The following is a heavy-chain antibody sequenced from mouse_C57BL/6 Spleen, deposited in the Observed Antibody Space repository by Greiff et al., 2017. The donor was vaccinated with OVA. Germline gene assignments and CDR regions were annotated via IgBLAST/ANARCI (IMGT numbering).Heavy chain of an antibody. CDR2: IYPGDGDT. J-gene: IGHJ4*01. V-gene: IGHV1-82*01. CDR1: GYAFSSSW. Sequence: QVQLKQSGPELVKPGASVKISCKASGYAFSSSWMNWVKQRPGKGLEWIGRIYPGDGDTNYNGKFKGKATLTADKSSSTAYMQLSSLTSEDSAVYVCARSPAAYYAMDYWGQGTSVTVSS. CDR3: ARSPAAYYAMDY.